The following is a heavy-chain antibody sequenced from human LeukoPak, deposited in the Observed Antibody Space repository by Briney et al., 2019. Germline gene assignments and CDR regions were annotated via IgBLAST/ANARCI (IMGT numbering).Heavy chain of an antibody. Sequence: GASVKVSYKASGGTFSSYAISWVRQAPGQGLEWMGIINPSGGSTSYAQKFQGRVTMTRDTSTSTVYMELSSLRSEDTAVYYCARDPGGSGYFDYWGQGTLVTVSS. V-gene: IGHV1-46*01. CDR2: INPSGGST. CDR1: GGTFSSYA. J-gene: IGHJ4*02. D-gene: IGHD6-19*01. CDR3: ARDPGGSGYFDY.